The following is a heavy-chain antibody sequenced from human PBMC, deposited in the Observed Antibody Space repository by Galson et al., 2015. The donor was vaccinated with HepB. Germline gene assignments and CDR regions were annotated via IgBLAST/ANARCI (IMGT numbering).Heavy chain of an antibody. CDR1: GYIFTDYF. CDR3: ARGTPLLPHGGFDY. V-gene: IGHV1-2*02. Sequence: SVKVSCKASGYIFTDYFMGWVRQAPGQGLEWMGWINPNSGGTNYAQKFQGRVTMTRDTSISTAYMELSRLRSDDTAVYYCARGTPLLPHGGFDYWGQGTLVTVSS. D-gene: IGHD2-15*01. J-gene: IGHJ4*02. CDR2: INPNSGGT.